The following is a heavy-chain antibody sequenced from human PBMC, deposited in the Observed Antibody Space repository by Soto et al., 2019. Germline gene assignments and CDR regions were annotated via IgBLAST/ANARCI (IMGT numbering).Heavy chain of an antibody. V-gene: IGHV3-23*01. CDR3: AKETQYYDFWSGSSDY. D-gene: IGHD3-3*01. CDR1: GFTFSSYA. J-gene: IGHJ4*02. CDR2: ISGSGGST. Sequence: GGSLRLSCAASGFTFSSYAMTWVHQAPGKGLEWVSAISGSGGSTYYADSVKGRFTISRDNSKNTLYLQMNSLRAEDTAVYYCAKETQYYDFWSGSSDYWGQGTLVTVSS.